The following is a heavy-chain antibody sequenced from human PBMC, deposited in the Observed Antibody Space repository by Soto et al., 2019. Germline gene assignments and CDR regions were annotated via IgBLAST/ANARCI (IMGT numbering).Heavy chain of an antibody. CDR3: ARDLGVTNYYYYGMDV. Sequence: EVQLVESGGGLVQPGGSLRLSCAASGFTFSSYEMNWVRQAPGKGLEWVSYISSGGGTIYYADSVKGRFTISRDNTKNSLYLQMNTLRAEDMAVYYCARDLGVTNYYYYGMDVWGQGTTVTVSS. J-gene: IGHJ6*02. D-gene: IGHD2-21*02. V-gene: IGHV3-48*03. CDR1: GFTFSSYE. CDR2: ISSGGGTI.